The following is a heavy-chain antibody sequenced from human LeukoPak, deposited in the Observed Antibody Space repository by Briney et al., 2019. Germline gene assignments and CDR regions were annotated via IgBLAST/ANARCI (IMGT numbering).Heavy chain of an antibody. CDR1: GGSISSSSYY. J-gene: IGHJ6*03. D-gene: IGHD4-17*01. V-gene: IGHV4-39*01. CDR2: IYYSGST. Sequence: SETLSLTCTVSGGSISSSSYYWGWIRQPPGKGLEWIGSIYYSGSTYYNPSLKSRVTISVDTSKKQFSLKLSSVTAADTAVYYCARGYGDYYYYYMDVWGKGTTVTVSS. CDR3: ARGYGDYYYYYMDV.